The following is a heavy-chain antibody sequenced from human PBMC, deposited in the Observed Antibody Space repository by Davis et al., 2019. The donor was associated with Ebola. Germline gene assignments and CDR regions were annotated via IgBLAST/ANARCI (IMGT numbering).Heavy chain of an antibody. J-gene: IGHJ4*02. CDR2: IWYDGSRK. D-gene: IGHD6-13*01. Sequence: PGGSLRLSCAASGFTFSSYGMHWVRQAPDKGLEWVAVIWYDGSRKYYGDSVKGRFTISRDNSNNLLYLQMNSLRAEDTAVYYCAREIGIAAAGFDYWGQGTLVTVSS. CDR3: AREIGIAAAGFDY. CDR1: GFTFSSYG. V-gene: IGHV3-33*01.